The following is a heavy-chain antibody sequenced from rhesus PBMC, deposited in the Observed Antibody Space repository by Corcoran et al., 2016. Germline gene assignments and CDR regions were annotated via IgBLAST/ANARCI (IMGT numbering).Heavy chain of an antibody. J-gene: IGHJ4*01. CDR1: GGSISSHY. CDR2: IFGSGWTI. D-gene: IGHD2-21*01. Sequence: QLQLQESGPGLVTPSETLSLTCAVSGGSISSHYWSWLRQPPGKGLEWNGRIFGSGWTIDYNPALQSRVPLSTDTSKNQFSLKLNSVTAADTAVYYCARGCSGIGCPLVNIDYWGQGVLVTVSS. CDR3: ARGCSGIGCPLVNIDY. V-gene: IGHV4-173*01.